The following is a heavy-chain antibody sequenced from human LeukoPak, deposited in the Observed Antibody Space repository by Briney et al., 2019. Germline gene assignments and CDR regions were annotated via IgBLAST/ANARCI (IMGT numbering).Heavy chain of an antibody. D-gene: IGHD1-20*01. J-gene: IGHJ4*02. CDR1: GFTFSDYY. V-gene: IGHV3-11*01. Sequence: SGGSLRPSCAASGFTFSDYYMSWIRQAPGKGLEWVSYISSSGSTLYYADSVKGRITISRDNAKNSLYLQMNSLRAEDTAVYYCARRRYNWNAIDYWGQGTLVTVSS. CDR3: ARRRYNWNAIDY. CDR2: ISSSGSTL.